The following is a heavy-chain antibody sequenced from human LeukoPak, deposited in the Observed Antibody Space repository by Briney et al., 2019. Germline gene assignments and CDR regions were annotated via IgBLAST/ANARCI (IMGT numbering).Heavy chain of an antibody. J-gene: IGHJ4*02. Sequence: HPGGSLRLSCAASGFTVGSSYMGWVRQAPGKGLEWVSVIYSGGSTYYADSMKGRFTLSRDNSKNTLYLQMNSLRAEDTAVYYCARLSGSYYEADYWGQGTLVTVSS. D-gene: IGHD1-26*01. CDR1: GFTVGSSY. CDR3: ARLSGSYYEADY. CDR2: IYSGGST. V-gene: IGHV3-53*01.